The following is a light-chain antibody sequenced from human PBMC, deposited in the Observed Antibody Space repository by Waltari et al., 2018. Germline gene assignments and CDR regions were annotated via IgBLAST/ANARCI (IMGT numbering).Light chain of an antibody. CDR1: SSHIGAGYD. Sequence: QSVLTQPPSVSGAPGQSVTISCTGRSSHIGAGYDVHWYQQLPGTAPKLLIYGSTNRPSGVPDRFSGSKSDTSASLAITGLQAEDEADYYCQSYDSGLRVFGGGTKLTVL. CDR2: GST. V-gene: IGLV1-40*01. J-gene: IGLJ2*01. CDR3: QSYDSGLRV.